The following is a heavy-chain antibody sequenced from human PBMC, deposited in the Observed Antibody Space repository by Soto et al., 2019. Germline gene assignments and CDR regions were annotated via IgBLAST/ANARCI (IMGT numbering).Heavy chain of an antibody. Sequence: SLRLSCEVSGFTLRNSEIFWVLQAPGKGLEWVSKINYSGSNIYYSKSVKGRFTISRDNAKNSLYLQMNSLTDEDTAIYFCASEALCGDDCYFFEYWGPGTMVTVSS. CDR1: GFTLRNSE. V-gene: IGHV3-48*03. CDR2: INYSGSNI. D-gene: IGHD2-21*02. CDR3: ASEALCGDDCYFFEY. J-gene: IGHJ4*02.